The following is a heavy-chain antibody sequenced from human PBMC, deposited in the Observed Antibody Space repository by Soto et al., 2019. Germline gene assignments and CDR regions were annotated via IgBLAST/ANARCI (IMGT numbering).Heavy chain of an antibody. D-gene: IGHD2-2*02. CDR3: AKSPNFYCSSPNCYKYYFDR. Sequence: PGGSLRLSCAASGFTFNTYGMHWVRQAPGKGLEWVAVISYDGSEKYYVDSVKGRFTISKDNSKNTLYLQMNSLRPEDTAVYYCAKSPNFYCSSPNCYKYYFDRWGQGTRVTVSS. J-gene: IGHJ4*02. V-gene: IGHV3-30*18. CDR2: ISYDGSEK. CDR1: GFTFNTYG.